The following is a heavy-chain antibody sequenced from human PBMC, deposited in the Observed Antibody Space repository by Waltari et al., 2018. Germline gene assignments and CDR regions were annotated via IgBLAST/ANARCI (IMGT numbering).Heavy chain of an antibody. D-gene: IGHD3-22*01. Sequence: QVQLVQSGAEVKKPGASVKVSCKASGYTFTSYDINWVRQANGQGLEWMGWMNPNSGNTGYAQKFQGIVTMTRNTSISTAYIELSSLRSEDTAVYYCARVLGEYYYDSSGYYDSFDPWGQGTLVTVSS. CDR2: MNPNSGNT. J-gene: IGHJ5*02. V-gene: IGHV1-8*01. CDR3: ARVLGEYYYDSSGYYDSFDP. CDR1: GYTFTSYD.